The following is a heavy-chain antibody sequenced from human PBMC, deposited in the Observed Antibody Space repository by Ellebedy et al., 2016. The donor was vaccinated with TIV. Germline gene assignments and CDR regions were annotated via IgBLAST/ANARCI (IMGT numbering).Heavy chain of an antibody. CDR2: INSSGDFI. CDR3: ARVGGYYYNS. D-gene: IGHD3-10*01. CDR1: GFTFNTYA. V-gene: IGHV3-21*01. J-gene: IGHJ4*02. Sequence: PGGSLRLSCEASGFTFNTYALHWVRQAPGKGLEWVSSINSSGDFIYYGESLKGRFTISRDNAENTLYLQMNSLRAEDTAVYYCARVGGYYYNSWGQGTLVTVSS.